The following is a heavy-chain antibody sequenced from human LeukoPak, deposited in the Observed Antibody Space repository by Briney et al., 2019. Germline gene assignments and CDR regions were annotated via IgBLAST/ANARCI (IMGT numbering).Heavy chain of an antibody. D-gene: IGHD5-12*01. CDR2: ISWNSDSI. Sequence: GGSLRLSCAASGFTFGDYAMHWVRQAQGKGMEWVSGISWNSDSIGYADSVKGRFTISRDNAKNSLYLQMNSLRAEDTALYYCAKRGGTLYSGYDWASFDSWGQGTLVTVSS. V-gene: IGHV3-9*01. CDR1: GFTFGDYA. CDR3: AKRGGTLYSGYDWASFDS. J-gene: IGHJ4*02.